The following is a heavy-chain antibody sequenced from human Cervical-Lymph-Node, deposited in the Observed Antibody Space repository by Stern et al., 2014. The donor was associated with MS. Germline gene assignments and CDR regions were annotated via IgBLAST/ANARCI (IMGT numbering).Heavy chain of an antibody. CDR1: GGSISSGGYY. D-gene: IGHD3-3*01. Sequence: QLQESGPGLVKPSQTLSLTCTVSGGSISSGGYYCSWIRQHPGKGLEGIGYIYYSGCTSYTPILQSLVTISVDTSSNQFSLTLSSVTAADTAVYYCARVSYDFWSGYYVFDYWGQGTLVTVSS. CDR2: IYYSGCT. J-gene: IGHJ4*02. V-gene: IGHV4-31*01. CDR3: ARVSYDFWSGYYVFDY.